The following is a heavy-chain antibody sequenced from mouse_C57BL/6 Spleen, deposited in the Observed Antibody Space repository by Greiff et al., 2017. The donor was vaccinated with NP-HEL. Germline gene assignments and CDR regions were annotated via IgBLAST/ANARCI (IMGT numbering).Heavy chain of an antibody. V-gene: IGHV1-80*01. D-gene: IGHD1-1*02. Sequence: QVQLKQSGAELVKPGASVKISCKASGYAFSSYWMNWVKQRPGKGLEWIGQIYPGDGDTNYHGKFQGKATLTADKASSTAYMQRSSLTSEDSAVYFCARGKKTNYGANCDYWGQGTTLTVSS. CDR3: ARGKKTNYGANCDY. J-gene: IGHJ2*01. CDR1: GYAFSSYW. CDR2: IYPGDGDT.